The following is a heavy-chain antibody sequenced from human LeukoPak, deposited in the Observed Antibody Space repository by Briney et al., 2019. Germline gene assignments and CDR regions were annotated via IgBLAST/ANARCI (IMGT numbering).Heavy chain of an antibody. V-gene: IGHV3-23*01. Sequence: GGSLRLSCAASGFTFSSYAMGWVRQAPGKGLEWVSVISDSARTTYYADSVKGRFTISRDNFKNTLYLQVSSLRAEDTAVYYCAKDGRIAARPGNDYWGQGTLVTVSS. CDR2: ISDSARTT. CDR1: GFTFSSYA. D-gene: IGHD6-6*01. J-gene: IGHJ4*02. CDR3: AKDGRIAARPGNDY.